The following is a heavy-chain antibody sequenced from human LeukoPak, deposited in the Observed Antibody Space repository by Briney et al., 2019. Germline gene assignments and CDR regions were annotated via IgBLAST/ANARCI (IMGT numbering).Heavy chain of an antibody. CDR2: ISAYNGNT. CDR3: ARRGPDYYDSSGYYKQDY. Sequence: ASVKVSCKASGYTFPSYGISWVRQAPGQGLEWMGCISAYNGNTNYAQKLQGRVTMTTDTSTSTAYMELRSLRSDDTAVYYCARRGPDYYDSSGYYKQDYWGLGTLVTVSS. D-gene: IGHD3-22*01. CDR1: GYTFPSYG. J-gene: IGHJ4*02. V-gene: IGHV1-18*01.